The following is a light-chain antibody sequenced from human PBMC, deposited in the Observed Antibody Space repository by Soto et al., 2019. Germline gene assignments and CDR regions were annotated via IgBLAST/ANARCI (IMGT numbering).Light chain of an antibody. J-gene: IGKJ2*01. V-gene: IGKV3-20*01. CDR1: QTVSNNY. Sequence: EVVLTQSPGTLSLSPGERATLSCRASQTVSNNYLAWYQQKPDQAPRLLIFGSSDRATGIPDRFSGSGSGTDFTLTISRLEPEDFAVYYCQQYGSSPPYTFGQGTNLEIK. CDR3: QQYGSSPPYT. CDR2: GSS.